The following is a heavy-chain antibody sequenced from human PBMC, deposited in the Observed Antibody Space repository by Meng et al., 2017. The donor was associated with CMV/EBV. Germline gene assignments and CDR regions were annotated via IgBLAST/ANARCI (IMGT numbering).Heavy chain of an antibody. V-gene: IGHV3-30*18. D-gene: IGHD1-14*01. CDR3: AKDRVGGGATTFDS. J-gene: IGHJ4*02. CDR2: ISYDGSRT. Sequence: ASGFTCNNYDMHWDRQAPGRGQEWVAVISYDGSRTYYADSVKGRFTISRDNSKFTLHLQMNSLKPEDTAFYYCAKDRVGGGATTFDSWGQGTLVTVSS. CDR1: GFTCNNYD.